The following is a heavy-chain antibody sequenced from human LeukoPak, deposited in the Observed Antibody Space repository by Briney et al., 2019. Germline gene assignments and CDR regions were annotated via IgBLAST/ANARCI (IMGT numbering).Heavy chain of an antibody. D-gene: IGHD2/OR15-2a*01. V-gene: IGHV3-30*18. Sequence: TGGSLRLSCATSGFPFETNAMSWVRQAPGKGLEWVALISYDGIYKYYADSVKGRFTISRDNSKNTLYLQMNSLRAEDTAVYYCAKDGDFYATQSITNWFDLWGQGTLVTVSS. CDR1: GFPFETNA. CDR3: AKDGDFYATQSITNWFDL. J-gene: IGHJ5*02. CDR2: ISYDGIYK.